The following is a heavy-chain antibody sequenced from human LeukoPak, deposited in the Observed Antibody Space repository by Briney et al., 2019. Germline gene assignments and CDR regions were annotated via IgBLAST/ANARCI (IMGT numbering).Heavy chain of an antibody. CDR1: GFTFSSSP. Sequence: PGGSLRLSCAASGFTFSSSPMSWVRQAPGKGLEWDSAVSAGGGNTHYADSVKGRFTISRDNFKNTLYHQMNSLGVEDTAVYYCARIASAGTTFDYWGQGILVTVSS. CDR3: ARIASAGTTFDY. D-gene: IGHD6-13*01. J-gene: IGHJ4*02. V-gene: IGHV3-23*01. CDR2: VSAGGGNT.